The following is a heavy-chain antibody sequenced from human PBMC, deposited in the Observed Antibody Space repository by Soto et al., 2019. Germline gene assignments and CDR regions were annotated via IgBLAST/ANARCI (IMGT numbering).Heavy chain of an antibody. V-gene: IGHV1-18*01. CDR2: ISAYNGNT. J-gene: IGHJ6*02. Sequence: ASVKVSCKASGYTFTSYGISWVRQAPGQGLEWMGWISAYNGNTNYAQKLQGGVTMTTDTSTSTAYMELRSLRSDDTAVYYCARDVWFGETRYYYYGMDVWGQGTTVTAP. CDR1: GYTFTSYG. D-gene: IGHD3-10*01. CDR3: ARDVWFGETRYYYYGMDV.